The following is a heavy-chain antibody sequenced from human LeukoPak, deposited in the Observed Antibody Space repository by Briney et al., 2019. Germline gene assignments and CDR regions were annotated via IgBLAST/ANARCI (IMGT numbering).Heavy chain of an antibody. V-gene: IGHV1-18*01. Sequence: ASVKVSCKASGYTFTSYGISWVRQAPGQGLEWMGWISAYNGNTNYAQKLQGRVTMTTDTSTSTAYMELRSLRSDDTAVYYCARVQQLVLSYYYYYMDVWGKGTTVTVSS. D-gene: IGHD6-13*01. CDR2: ISAYNGNT. J-gene: IGHJ6*03. CDR1: GYTFTSYG. CDR3: ARVQQLVLSYYYYYMDV.